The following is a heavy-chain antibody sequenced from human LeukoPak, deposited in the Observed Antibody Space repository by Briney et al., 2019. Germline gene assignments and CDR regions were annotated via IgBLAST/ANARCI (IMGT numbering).Heavy chain of an antibody. V-gene: IGHV4-59*01. D-gene: IGHD6-13*01. CDR1: GGSISSYY. CDR2: IYYSGST. J-gene: IGHJ4*02. CDR3: ARVKGMVAAAGTPHLDY. Sequence: SETLSLTCTVSGGSISSYYWSWIRQPPGKGLEWIGYIYYSGSTNYNPSLKSRVTISVDTSKNKFSLKLSSVTAADTAVYYCARVKGMVAAAGTPHLDYWGQGTLVTVSS.